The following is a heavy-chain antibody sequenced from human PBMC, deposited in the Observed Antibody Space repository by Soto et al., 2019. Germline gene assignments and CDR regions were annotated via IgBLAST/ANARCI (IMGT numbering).Heavy chain of an antibody. CDR3: GRGRSTTIDY. CDR2: ITSDGSST. D-gene: IGHD1-26*01. J-gene: IGHJ4*02. CDR1: GFTFSSYW. V-gene: IGHV3-74*01. Sequence: GGSLRLSCAASGFTFSSYWMHWVRQAPGKGLVWVSRITSDGSSTSHADSVKGRFTISRDNAKNTLYLQMTSLRAEDTAVYYCGRGRSTTIDYWGQGTLVTVSS.